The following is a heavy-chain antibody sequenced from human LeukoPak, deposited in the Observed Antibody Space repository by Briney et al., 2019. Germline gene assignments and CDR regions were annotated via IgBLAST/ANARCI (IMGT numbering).Heavy chain of an antibody. Sequence: GGSLRLSCAASGFTFDDYAMHWVRQAPGKGLEWVSGISWNSGSIGYADSVKGRFTISRDNAKNSLYLQMNSLRAEDTAVYYCARDHPWIPYYGMDVWGQGTTVTVSS. CDR2: ISWNSGSI. J-gene: IGHJ6*02. D-gene: IGHD5-18*01. CDR3: ARDHPWIPYYGMDV. CDR1: GFTFDDYA. V-gene: IGHV3-9*01.